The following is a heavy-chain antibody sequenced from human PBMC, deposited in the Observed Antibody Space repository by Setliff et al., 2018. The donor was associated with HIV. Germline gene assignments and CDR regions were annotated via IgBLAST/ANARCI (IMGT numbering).Heavy chain of an antibody. CDR3: ARDDSNGNTDAFDI. J-gene: IGHJ3*02. V-gene: IGHV3-48*04. CDR1: GFTFNGYA. D-gene: IGHD5-18*01. CDR2: ISSSSSSI. Sequence: GGSLRLSCVGSGFTFNGYAMNWVRQAPGKGLEWVSYISSSSSSIYYGDSVKGRFTISRDNPKNSLYLQMTSLRAEDTAVYYCARDDSNGNTDAFDIWGQGTTVTVSS.